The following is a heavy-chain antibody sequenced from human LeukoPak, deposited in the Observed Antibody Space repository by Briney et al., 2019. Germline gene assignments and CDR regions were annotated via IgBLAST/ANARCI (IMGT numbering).Heavy chain of an antibody. V-gene: IGHV3-30-3*01. D-gene: IGHD6-13*01. CDR1: GFTFSSYA. J-gene: IGHJ5*02. Sequence: GGSLRLSCAASGFTFSSYAMHWVRQALGKGLEWVAVISYDGSNKYYADSVKGRFTISRDNSKNTLYLQMNSLRAEDTAVYYCARDPPETPIAAAGTEPNWFDPWGQGTLVTVSS. CDR3: ARDPPETPIAAAGTEPNWFDP. CDR2: ISYDGSNK.